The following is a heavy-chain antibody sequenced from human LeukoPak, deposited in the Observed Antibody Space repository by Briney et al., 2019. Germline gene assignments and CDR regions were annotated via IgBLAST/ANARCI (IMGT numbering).Heavy chain of an antibody. Sequence: GGCLRLSCAASGFIFSSYGMHWVRQAPGKGLEWVAFIRYGGSDKYYADSVKGRFTISRDNSKNKVYLQMNSLRAENTAVYYRAKDSWEVGANSEIDYWGQGTLVTVSS. J-gene: IGHJ4*02. CDR3: AKDSWEVGANSEIDY. V-gene: IGHV3-30*02. D-gene: IGHD1-26*01. CDR2: IRYGGSDK. CDR1: GFIFSSYG.